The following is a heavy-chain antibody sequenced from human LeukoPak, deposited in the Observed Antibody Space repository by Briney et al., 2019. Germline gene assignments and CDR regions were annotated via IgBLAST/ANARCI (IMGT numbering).Heavy chain of an antibody. CDR3: AREIAATGVFDY. CDR1: GFTFSSYA. Sequence: PGGSLRLSCAASGFTFSSYAMSWVRQAPGKGLEWVSAISGSGGNTYYADSVKGRFTISRDNSKNTLYLQMNSLRAEDTAVYYCAREIAATGVFDYWGQGTLVTVSS. V-gene: IGHV3-23*01. J-gene: IGHJ4*02. D-gene: IGHD6-13*01. CDR2: ISGSGGNT.